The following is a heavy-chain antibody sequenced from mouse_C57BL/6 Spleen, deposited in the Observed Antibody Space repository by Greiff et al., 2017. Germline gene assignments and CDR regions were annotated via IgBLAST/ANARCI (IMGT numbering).Heavy chain of an antibody. CDR1: GYSIPSGYY. CDR3: ARAYEY. J-gene: IGHJ2*01. CDR2: ISYDGSN. Sequence: EVKLQESGPGLVKPSQSLSLTCSVTGYSIPSGYYWNWIRQFPGNKLEWMGYISYDGSNNYNPSLKNRISITRDTSKNQFFLKLNSVTTEDTSTYYCARAYEYWGQGTTLTVSS. V-gene: IGHV3-6*01.